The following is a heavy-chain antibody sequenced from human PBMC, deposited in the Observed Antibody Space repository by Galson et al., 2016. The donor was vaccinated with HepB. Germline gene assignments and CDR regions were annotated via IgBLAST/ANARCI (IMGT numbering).Heavy chain of an antibody. CDR2: ISGSGGTT. J-gene: IGHJ3*02. Sequence: SLRLSCAASGFTVSNYYMSWVRQAPGKGLEWVSVISGSGGTTYYADSVRGRFIISRDNSKSTLYVQMNSLTAEDTAIYYCAKVFVVGTADAYDIWGQGTMVIVSS. CDR3: AKVFVVGTADAYDI. V-gene: IGHV3-23*01. D-gene: IGHD5-12*01. CDR1: GFTVSNYY.